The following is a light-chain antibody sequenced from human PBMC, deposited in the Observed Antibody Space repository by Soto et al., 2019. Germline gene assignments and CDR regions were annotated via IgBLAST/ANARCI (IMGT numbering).Light chain of an antibody. J-gene: IGKJ2*01. CDR2: GAS. V-gene: IGKV3-20*01. CDR1: QSVSSGY. CDR3: QQYGSSPNT. Sequence: EIVWTQSPGTLSLSPGERATLSCRASQSVSSGYLAWYQQKPGQAPRLLIYGASRRATGIPDRFSGSGSGTDFTLTISRLEPEDFAVYYCQQYGSSPNTFGQGTKLEIK.